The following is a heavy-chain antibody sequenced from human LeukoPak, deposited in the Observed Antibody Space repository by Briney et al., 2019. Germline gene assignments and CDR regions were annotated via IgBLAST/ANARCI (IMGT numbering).Heavy chain of an antibody. CDR3: IPRATVVTPVDY. CDR2: IKSKTDGGTT. D-gene: IGHD4-23*01. J-gene: IGHJ4*02. V-gene: IGHV3-15*01. CDR1: GLTFSDAW. Sequence: GGSLRLSCAASGLTFSDAWMSWVRQAPGKGLEWVGRIKSKTDGGTTDYAAPVKGRFTISRDDSKNTLYLQMNSLKTEDTAVYYCIPRATVVTPVDYWGQGTLVTVSS.